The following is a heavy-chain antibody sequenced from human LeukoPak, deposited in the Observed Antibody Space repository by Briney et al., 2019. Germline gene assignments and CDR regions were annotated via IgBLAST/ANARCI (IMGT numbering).Heavy chain of an antibody. CDR2: TYYRSKWYT. J-gene: IGHJ4*02. D-gene: IGHD6-13*01. CDR3: ARIKQQLADY. V-gene: IGHV6-1*01. Sequence: SQTLSLTCALSGDSVSSNSVAWNWIRQSPSRGLEWLGRTYYRSKWYTDYAESVKSRITINPDTSKNQFSLQLNSVTPEDTAVYYCARIKQQLADYWGQGTLVTVSS. CDR1: GDSVSSNSVA.